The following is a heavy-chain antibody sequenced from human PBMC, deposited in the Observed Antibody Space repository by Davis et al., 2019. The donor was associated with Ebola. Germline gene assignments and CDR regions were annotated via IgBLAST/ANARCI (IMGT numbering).Heavy chain of an antibody. J-gene: IGHJ6*02. CDR3: ARAFRYGMDV. V-gene: IGHV3-74*01. CDR1: GFTFSSSW. CDR2: IDSDGSST. Sequence: PGGSLRLSCAASGFTFSSSWMHWVRQAPGKGLVWVSRIDSDGSSTIYADSVKGRFTISRDNAKNTLYVQMNSLRAEDTAVYYCARAFRYGMDVWGQGTTVTVSS.